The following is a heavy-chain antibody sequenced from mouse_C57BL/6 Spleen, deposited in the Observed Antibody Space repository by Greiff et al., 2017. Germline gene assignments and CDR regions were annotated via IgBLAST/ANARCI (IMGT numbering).Heavy chain of an antibody. D-gene: IGHD2-1*01. Sequence: VQGVESGAELVRPGASVTLSCKASGYTFTDYEMHWVKQTPVHGLEWIGAIDPETGGTAYNQKFKGKAILTADKSSSTAYMELRSLTSEDSAVYYCTRPYGNYIFDYWGQGTTLTVSS. CDR3: TRPYGNYIFDY. CDR2: IDPETGGT. V-gene: IGHV1-15*01. CDR1: GYTFTDYE. J-gene: IGHJ2*01.